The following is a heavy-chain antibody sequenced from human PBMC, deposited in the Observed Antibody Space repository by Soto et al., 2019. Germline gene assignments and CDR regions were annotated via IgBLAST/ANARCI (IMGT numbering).Heavy chain of an antibody. D-gene: IGHD2-15*01. V-gene: IGHV4-30-4*01. J-gene: IGHJ4*02. CDR3: AISGGTSVYFDY. CDR1: GGSISSGDYY. CDR2: IYYSGST. Sequence: QVQLQESGPGLVKPSQTLSLTCTVSGGSISSGDYYWSWIRQPPGKGLEWIGYIYYSGSTYYNPSLKIRVTISVDTSKNPFSLKLSSVTAADTAVYYCAISGGTSVYFDYWGQGTLVTVSS.